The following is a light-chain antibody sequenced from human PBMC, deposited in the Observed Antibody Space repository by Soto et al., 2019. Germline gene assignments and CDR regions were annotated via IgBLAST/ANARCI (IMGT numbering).Light chain of an antibody. V-gene: IGLV2-14*01. Sequence: QSVLTQPASVSGSPGQSITVSCTGTNTDVGGYNYVSWYQHRPGKAPRLMIYEVRNRLSGVSNRFSGSKSGNTASLPISGPQSEDEADYYCPSYTPTGALSFGSG. J-gene: IGLJ6*01. CDR2: EVR. CDR3: PSYTPTGALS. CDR1: NTDVGGYNY.